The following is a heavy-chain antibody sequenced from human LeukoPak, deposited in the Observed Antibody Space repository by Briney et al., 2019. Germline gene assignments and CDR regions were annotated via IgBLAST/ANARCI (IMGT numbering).Heavy chain of an antibody. D-gene: IGHD6-6*01. CDR3: ARDRGESSIAARREDYGYFDY. Sequence: PGRSLRLSCAASGFTFSSYGMHWVRQAPGKGLEWVAFIWYDGSNKYYADSVKGRFTISRDNSKNTLYLQMNSLRAEDTAVYYCARDRGESSIAARREDYGYFDYWGQGTLVTVSS. CDR2: IWYDGSNK. CDR1: GFTFSSYG. J-gene: IGHJ4*02. V-gene: IGHV3-30*19.